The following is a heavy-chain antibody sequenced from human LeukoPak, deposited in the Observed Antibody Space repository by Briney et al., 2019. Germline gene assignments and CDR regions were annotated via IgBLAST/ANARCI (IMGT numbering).Heavy chain of an antibody. J-gene: IGHJ4*02. Sequence: ASVKVSCKASGGTFSSYAISWVRQAPGQGLEWMGRIIPILGIANYAQKFQGRVTITADKSTSTAYMELSSLRSEDTAVYYCARLSYDSSGYIDYWGKGTLVTVSS. V-gene: IGHV1-69*04. CDR2: IIPILGIA. D-gene: IGHD3-22*01. CDR1: GGTFSSYA. CDR3: ARLSYDSSGYIDY.